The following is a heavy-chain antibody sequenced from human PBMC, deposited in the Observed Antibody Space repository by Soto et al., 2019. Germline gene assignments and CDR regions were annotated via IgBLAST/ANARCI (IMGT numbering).Heavy chain of an antibody. CDR1: GFTFSSYW. CDR2: INSDGSST. D-gene: IGHD3-22*01. Sequence: GGSLRLSCAASGFTFSSYWMHWVRQAPGKGLVWVSRINSDGSSTSYADSVKGRFTISRDNAKNTLYLQMNSLRAEDTVVYYCARDVSDSRGYYYVVDLWGQGILVTVSS. V-gene: IGHV3-74*01. J-gene: IGHJ5*02. CDR3: ARDVSDSRGYYYVVDL.